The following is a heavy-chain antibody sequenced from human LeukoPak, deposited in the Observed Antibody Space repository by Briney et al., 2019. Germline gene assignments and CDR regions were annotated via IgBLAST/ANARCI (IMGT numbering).Heavy chain of an antibody. CDR1: GFSISDYW. D-gene: IGHD5-18*01. Sequence: GGSLRLSCAVSGFSISDYWMTWVRQAPGKGLECVANIKGDGSDKNYVDSVKGRFTISRDNAKNSLYLQMNSLRVEDTAVYYCAREKRIQLWLPLDYWGQGTLVTVSS. CDR2: IKGDGSDK. J-gene: IGHJ4*02. CDR3: AREKRIQLWLPLDY. V-gene: IGHV3-7*01.